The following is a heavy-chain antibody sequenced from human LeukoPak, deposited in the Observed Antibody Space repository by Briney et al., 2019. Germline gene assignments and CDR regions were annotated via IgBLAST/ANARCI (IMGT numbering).Heavy chain of an antibody. V-gene: IGHV4-39*01. CDR1: GDSITSRNYL. Sequence: PSETLSLTCTVSGDSITSRNYLWGWIRQPPGKGLEYIASIYYSGKTYHNPSLRSRVTMSIDSSENQFSLKLSAVTAADTAVYYCARGQRYSSGWTFAHWGQGTLVTVSS. D-gene: IGHD6-19*01. CDR2: IYYSGKT. CDR3: ARGQRYSSGWTFAH. J-gene: IGHJ4*02.